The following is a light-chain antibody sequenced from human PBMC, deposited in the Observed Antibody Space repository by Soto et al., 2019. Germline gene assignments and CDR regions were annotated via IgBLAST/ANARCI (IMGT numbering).Light chain of an antibody. Sequence: QSVLTQPPSASGSPGQSVSISCTGTSSDIGAYNFVSWYQQHPGKAPRLMIYGVSKRPSGVPDRFSGSKSGNTASLTVSGLQAEDEADYYCSSYAGSNNYVVFGGGTQLTV. CDR1: SSDIGAYNF. CDR2: GVS. CDR3: SSYAGSNNYVV. J-gene: IGLJ2*01. V-gene: IGLV2-8*01.